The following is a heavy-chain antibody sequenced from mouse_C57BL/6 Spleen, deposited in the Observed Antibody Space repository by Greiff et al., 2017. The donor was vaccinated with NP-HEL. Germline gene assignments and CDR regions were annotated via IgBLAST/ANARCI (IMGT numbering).Heavy chain of an antibody. V-gene: IGHV1-22*01. CDR3: ARATDYAAYYYAMDY. CDR1: GYTFTDYN. Sequence: EVQLQESGPELVKPGASVKMSCKASGYTFTDYNMHWVKQSHGKSLEWIGYINPNNGGTSYNQKFKGKATLTVNKSSSTAYMELRSLTSEDSAVYYCARATDYAAYYYAMDYWGQGTSVTVSS. CDR2: INPNNGGT. D-gene: IGHD1-1*02. J-gene: IGHJ4*01.